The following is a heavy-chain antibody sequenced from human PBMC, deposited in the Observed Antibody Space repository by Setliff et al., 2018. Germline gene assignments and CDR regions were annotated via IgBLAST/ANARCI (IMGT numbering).Heavy chain of an antibody. J-gene: IGHJ2*01. D-gene: IGHD5-12*01. CDR2: IRGNSPTL. CDR3: ARSLGIRDYSYFDL. CDR1: GFTFSSFD. Sequence: HPGGSLRLSCAASGFTFSSFDLSWVRQTPGKGLEWISTIRGNSPTLYYADSVQGRFTISRDNARNSLFLQMSSLRAEDTAVYYCARSLGIRDYSYFDLWGRGTLVTVSS. V-gene: IGHV3-48*01.